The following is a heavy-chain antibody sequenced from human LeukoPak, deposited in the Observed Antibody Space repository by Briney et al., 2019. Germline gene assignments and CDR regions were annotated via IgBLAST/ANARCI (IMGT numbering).Heavy chain of an antibody. V-gene: IGHV3-23*01. CDR1: GFTLSSSS. D-gene: IGHD6-19*01. CDR2: ISGSGGST. J-gene: IGHJ4*02. Sequence: GGSLRLSCAASGFTLSSSSMSWVRQAPGKGLEWVSVISGSGGSTDYADSVKGRFTISRGNSKNTLYLQINSLRAEDTAVYYCAKGSGWYVWGQGTLVTVSS. CDR3: AKGSGWYV.